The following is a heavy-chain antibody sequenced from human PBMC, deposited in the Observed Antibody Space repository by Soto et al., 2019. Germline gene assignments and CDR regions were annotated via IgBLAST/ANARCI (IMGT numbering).Heavy chain of an antibody. CDR1: GYTFTSYG. J-gene: IGHJ4*02. Sequence: GVSVKVSCKASGYTFTSYGISWVRQAPGQGLEWMGWISAYNGNTNYAQKLQGRVTMTTDTSTSTAYMELRSLRSDDTAVYYCARVVDTAMVTHTYYFDYWGQGTLVTVSS. CDR3: ARVVDTAMVTHTYYFDY. CDR2: ISAYNGNT. D-gene: IGHD5-18*01. V-gene: IGHV1-18*01.